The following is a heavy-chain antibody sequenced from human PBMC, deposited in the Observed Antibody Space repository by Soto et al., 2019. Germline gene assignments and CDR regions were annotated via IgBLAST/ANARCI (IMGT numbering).Heavy chain of an antibody. J-gene: IGHJ5*02. Sequence: GGSIRFSCAASRFTFRGSEMHWVRQSPGKRLEWVAFVSSRXDDQYYAGSVKGRFTVSGDXSGNTLHLQMDRLRTEDTAFYYCARESYFSEKTSYYAKSFKWFDPRGQGTLVTVSS. V-gene: IGHV3-30*19. CDR3: ARESYFSEKTSYYAKSFKWFDP. CDR2: VSSRXDDQ. CDR1: RFTFRGSE. D-gene: IGHD3-9*01.